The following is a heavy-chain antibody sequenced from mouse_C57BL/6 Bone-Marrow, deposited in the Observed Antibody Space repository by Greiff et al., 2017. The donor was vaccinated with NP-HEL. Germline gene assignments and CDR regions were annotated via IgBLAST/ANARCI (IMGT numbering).Heavy chain of an antibody. D-gene: IGHD1-1*01. Sequence: QVQLQQSGAELARPGASVKLSCKASGYTFTSYGISWVKQRTGQGLEWIGEIYPRSGNTNYNEKFKGTATLTADKSSSTAYMELSSLTSEDAAVYCCARAHYDGSSLYAMDDWGQGTSVTVSS. CDR2: IYPRSGNT. CDR1: GYTFTSYG. J-gene: IGHJ4*01. V-gene: IGHV1-81*01. CDR3: ARAHYDGSSLYAMDD.